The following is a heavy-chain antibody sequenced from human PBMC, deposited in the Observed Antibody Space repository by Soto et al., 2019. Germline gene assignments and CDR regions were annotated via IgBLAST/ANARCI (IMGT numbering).Heavy chain of an antibody. Sequence: QLHLVQSGAVVKKPGASVTVSCSASGYPVTAYYMHWVRQAPGRGLEWMGGINPATGAAKYKQTFQGRVTMTRGTSTSTVFMELSGLTSEDTAVFYCARGGGVGVAGSAAFDMWGQGTLVTVSS. CDR1: GYPVTAYY. D-gene: IGHD3-3*01. CDR3: ARGGGVGVAGSAAFDM. CDR2: INPATGAA. J-gene: IGHJ3*02. V-gene: IGHV1-2*02.